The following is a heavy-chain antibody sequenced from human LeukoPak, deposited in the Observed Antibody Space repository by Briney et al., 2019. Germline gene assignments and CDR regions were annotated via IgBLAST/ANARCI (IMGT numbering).Heavy chain of an antibody. V-gene: IGHV3-11*06. CDR2: ISSNNRYI. Sequence: NPGGSLRLSCAASGFTFSDYYMSWIRQAPGKGLEWVSSISSNNRYIYYADSVKGRFTISRDNAKNSLYLQMNSLRAEDTAMYYCSRERRDYHASGAYAYPFEYWGQGTRVAVSS. D-gene: IGHD3-16*01. CDR3: SRERRDYHASGAYAYPFEY. J-gene: IGHJ4*02. CDR1: GFTFSDYY.